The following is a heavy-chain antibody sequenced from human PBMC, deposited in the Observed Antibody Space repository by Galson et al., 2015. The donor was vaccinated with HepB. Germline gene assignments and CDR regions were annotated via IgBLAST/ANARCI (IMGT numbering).Heavy chain of an antibody. Sequence: TLSLTCAVYGGSFSGYYWSWIRQPPGKGLEWIGYIYYSGSTYYNPSLKSRVTISVDTSKNQFSLKLSSVTAADTAVYYCARGGSILRWYARGYYYGMDVWGQGTTVTVSS. CDR3: ARGGSILRWYARGYYYGMDV. D-gene: IGHD4-23*01. CDR2: IYYSGST. V-gene: IGHV4-34*09. CDR1: GGSFSGYY. J-gene: IGHJ6*02.